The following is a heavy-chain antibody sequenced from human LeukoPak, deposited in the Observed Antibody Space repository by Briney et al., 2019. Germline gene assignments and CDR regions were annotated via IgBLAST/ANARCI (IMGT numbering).Heavy chain of an antibody. D-gene: IGHD3-9*01. CDR2: ISGSGGST. CDR3: ARVLRYFDWLYYFDY. Sequence: GGSLRLSCAASGFTFSSYAMSWVRQAPGKGLEWVSAISGSGGSTYYADSVKGWFTISRDNSKNTLYLQMNSLRAEDTAVYYCARVLRYFDWLYYFDYWGQGTLVTVSS. J-gene: IGHJ4*02. V-gene: IGHV3-23*01. CDR1: GFTFSSYA.